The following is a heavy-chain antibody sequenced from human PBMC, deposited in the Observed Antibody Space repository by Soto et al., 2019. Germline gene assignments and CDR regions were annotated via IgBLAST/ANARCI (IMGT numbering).Heavy chain of an antibody. J-gene: IGHJ5*02. V-gene: IGHV1-69*11. D-gene: IGHD3-3*01. CDR3: ARVWNNWFDP. Sequence: QVQLVQSGAEVKKPGSSVKVSCKASGGTFSNYVISWVRKAPGQGLEWMGGIIVTLGTVNYAQKFQDRVTITADESTSTAYLELSSLRSEDTAVYYWARVWNNWFDPWGQGTLVTVSS. CDR2: IIVTLGTV. CDR1: GGTFSNYV.